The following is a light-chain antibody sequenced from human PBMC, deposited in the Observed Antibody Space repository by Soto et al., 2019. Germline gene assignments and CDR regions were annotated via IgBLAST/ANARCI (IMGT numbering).Light chain of an antibody. V-gene: IGKV3D-15*01. CDR2: GIS. CDR1: QSVNSN. Sequence: EIVMTHSPATLSVSPVERATLSCRASQSVNSNYLAWYQQKPGQAPRLLIYGISKRATDIPDRFSGSGSGTEFTLTISSLQPEDFATYYCQQHGQWPITFGQGTRLEI. CDR3: QQHGQWPIT. J-gene: IGKJ5*01.